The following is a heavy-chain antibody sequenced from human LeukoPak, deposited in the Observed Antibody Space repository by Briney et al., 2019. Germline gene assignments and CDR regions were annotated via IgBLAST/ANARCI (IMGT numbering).Heavy chain of an antibody. CDR2: IHSSSGSI. Sequence: MAGRSLRLSCAASGFNFTNYNMKWVRQAPGKGLEWVSSIHSSSGSIYYADSLKGRFTISRDNAKSSLYLQMNSLRAEDTAVYYCARDLAWDAFDIWGQGTMVTVSS. V-gene: IGHV3-21*01. CDR1: GFNFTNYN. J-gene: IGHJ3*02. CDR3: ARDLAWDAFDI.